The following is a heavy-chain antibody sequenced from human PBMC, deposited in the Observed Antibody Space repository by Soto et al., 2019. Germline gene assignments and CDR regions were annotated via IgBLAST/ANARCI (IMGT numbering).Heavy chain of an antibody. CDR1: GYTFNPYY. J-gene: IGHJ4*02. D-gene: IGHD1-7*01. CDR2: IYPKTGDT. V-gene: IGHV1-2*04. CDR3: VRENWYYDY. Sequence: ASVKVSCKASGYTFNPYYIHWVRQAPGQGLGWVGCIYPKTGDTDYAQKFQGWVTMTSDTSISTVYMELRSLKSDDTAIYYCVRENWYYDYWGQGTLVTVSS.